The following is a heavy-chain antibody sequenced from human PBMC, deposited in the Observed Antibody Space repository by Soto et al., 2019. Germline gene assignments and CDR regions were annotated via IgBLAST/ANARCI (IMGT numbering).Heavy chain of an antibody. Sequence: RASVKVSCKASGYTFTSYDINWVRQATGQGLEWMGWMNPNSGNTGYAQKFQGRVTMTRNTSISTAYMELSSLRSEDTAVYYCARGHSVPIQLWLGVNWFDPWGQGTLVTVSS. D-gene: IGHD5-18*01. V-gene: IGHV1-8*01. J-gene: IGHJ5*02. CDR2: MNPNSGNT. CDR3: ARGHSVPIQLWLGVNWFDP. CDR1: GYTFTSYD.